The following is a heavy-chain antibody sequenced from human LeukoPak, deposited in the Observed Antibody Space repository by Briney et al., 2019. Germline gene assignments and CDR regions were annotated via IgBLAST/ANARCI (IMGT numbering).Heavy chain of an antibody. J-gene: IGHJ6*03. CDR3: ARGNEFSYYYYYMDV. D-gene: IGHD3-10*01. CDR2: IIPIVGTA. CDR1: GGTFSNYA. Sequence: ASMKVSCKTSGGTFSNYAISWVRQAPGQGLEWMGDIIPIVGTAHYAQKFQGRVTITADESTSTAYMELSSLTSEDTAVYYCARGNEFSYYYYYMDVWGQGTTVTLSS. V-gene: IGHV1-69*13.